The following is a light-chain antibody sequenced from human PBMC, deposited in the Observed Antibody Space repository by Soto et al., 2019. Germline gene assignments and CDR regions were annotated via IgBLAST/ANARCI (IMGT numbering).Light chain of an antibody. J-gene: IGKJ2*01. CDR2: AAT. Sequence: DIQMTQSPSSLSASVGDRVTITCRASQNIRTYLNWYQQKVGKAPRLLIYAATTLQSGVPSRFTGSGSGTDFTLTISRLYPEDFAVYYCQQYDSSPMYTFGQGTKLEIK. V-gene: IGKV1-39*01. CDR1: QNIRTY. CDR3: QQYDSSPMYT.